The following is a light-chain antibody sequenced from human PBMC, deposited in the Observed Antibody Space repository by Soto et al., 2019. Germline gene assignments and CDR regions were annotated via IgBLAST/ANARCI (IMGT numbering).Light chain of an antibody. Sequence: EIVLTQSPGTLSLSPGERATLSCRASQSVSSSFLAWYQQKPGQAPRLLIYGASSRATGIPDRFSGSGSGTDFTLTISSLEADDFAVYYCQQYDSSPWTFGQGTKVEIK. CDR1: QSVSSSF. CDR3: QQYDSSPWT. V-gene: IGKV3-20*01. J-gene: IGKJ1*01. CDR2: GAS.